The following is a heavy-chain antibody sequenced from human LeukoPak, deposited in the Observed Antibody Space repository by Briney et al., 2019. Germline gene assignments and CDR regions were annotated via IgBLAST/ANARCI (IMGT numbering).Heavy chain of an antibody. Sequence: SETLSLTCAVSGVSISSSNSYWGWIRQPPGKGLEWIGSIYYSGSTYYNPSLKSRVTISVDTSKNQFSLKLSSVTAADTAVYYCARNGGSGSYYYYYMDVWGKGTTVTVSS. CDR1: GVSISSSNSY. D-gene: IGHD3-10*01. V-gene: IGHV4-39*07. CDR3: ARNGGSGSYYYYYMDV. J-gene: IGHJ6*03. CDR2: IYYSGST.